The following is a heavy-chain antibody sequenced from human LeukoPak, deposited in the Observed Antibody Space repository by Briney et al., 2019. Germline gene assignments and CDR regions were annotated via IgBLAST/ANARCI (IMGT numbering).Heavy chain of an antibody. D-gene: IGHD3-10*01. V-gene: IGHV1-18*04. CDR2: ISAYNGNT. Sequence: ASVKVSCKASGYTFRSYGMTWVRQAPGQGLEWVGWISAYNGNTNYAQKLQGRVTITTDTSTSTPYMELRSLRSDDTAVYYCARAYGSGSYFIDAVDIWAQGTMVTVSS. J-gene: IGHJ3*02. CDR1: GYTFRSYG. CDR3: ARAYGSGSYFIDAVDI.